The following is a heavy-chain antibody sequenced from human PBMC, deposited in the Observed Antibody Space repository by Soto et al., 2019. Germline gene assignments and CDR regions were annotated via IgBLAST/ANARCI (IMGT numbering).Heavy chain of an antibody. Sequence: GASVKVSCKASGGTFSSYAISWVRQAPGQGLEWMGGIIPIFGTANYAQKFQGRVTITADESTSTAYMELSSLRSEDTSVYYCARDGPNYGFNYWRQGTLVTVSS. CDR2: IIPIFGTA. CDR1: GGTFSSYA. CDR3: ARDGPNYGFNY. V-gene: IGHV1-69*13. D-gene: IGHD3-16*01. J-gene: IGHJ4*02.